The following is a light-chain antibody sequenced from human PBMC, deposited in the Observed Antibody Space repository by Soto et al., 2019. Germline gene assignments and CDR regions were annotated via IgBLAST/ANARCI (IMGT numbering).Light chain of an antibody. CDR1: QSVSSTH. J-gene: IGKJ1*01. V-gene: IGKV3-20*01. Sequence: VLTQSAGTLSLSPGERATLSCRASQSVSSTHSAWYQQRPGQAPRLLIYGSSSRATGIPDMFSGSVAGTDFLLTSSRLDPEDFAVYYCQYYGASSTFGQGTKVEVK. CDR3: QYYGASST. CDR2: GSS.